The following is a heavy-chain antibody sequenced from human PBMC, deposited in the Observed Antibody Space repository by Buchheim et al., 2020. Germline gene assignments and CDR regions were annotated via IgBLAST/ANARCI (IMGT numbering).Heavy chain of an antibody. CDR3: ARDGQIAAAGFYYYYGMDV. Sequence: EVQLVESGGGLVKPGGSLRLSCAASGFTFSSYSMNWVRQAPGKGLEWVSSISSSSSYIYYADSVKGRSTISRDNAKNSLYLQMNSLRAEDTAVYYCARDGQIAAAGFYYYYGMDVWGQGTT. D-gene: IGHD6-13*01. CDR2: ISSSSSYI. CDR1: GFTFSSYS. V-gene: IGHV3-21*01. J-gene: IGHJ6*02.